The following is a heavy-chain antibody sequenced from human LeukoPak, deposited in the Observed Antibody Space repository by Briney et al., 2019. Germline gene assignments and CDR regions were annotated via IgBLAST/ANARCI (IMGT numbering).Heavy chain of an antibody. Sequence: GGSLRLSCAASGFTFSSYGMHWVRQAPGKGLEWVAFIRYDGSNKYYADSVKGRFTISRYNSKNTLYLQMNSLRDEDTAVYYCARGRIEMATILDYWGQGTLVTVSS. CDR2: IRYDGSNK. V-gene: IGHV3-30*02. D-gene: IGHD5-24*01. CDR1: GFTFSSYG. J-gene: IGHJ4*02. CDR3: ARGRIEMATILDY.